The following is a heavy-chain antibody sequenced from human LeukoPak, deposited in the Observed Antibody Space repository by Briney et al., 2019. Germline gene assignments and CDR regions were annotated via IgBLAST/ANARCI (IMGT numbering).Heavy chain of an antibody. Sequence: GGSLRLSCAASGFTFSNYWMSWVRQAPGKGLEWVANIKQDGSEKYYADSLKGRFTISRDNAKNSLYLQMNSLRDEDTAVYYCASGQGLGYWGQGTLVTVSS. CDR2: IKQDGSEK. CDR1: GFTFSNYW. D-gene: IGHD6-19*01. CDR3: ASGQGLGY. J-gene: IGHJ4*02. V-gene: IGHV3-7*03.